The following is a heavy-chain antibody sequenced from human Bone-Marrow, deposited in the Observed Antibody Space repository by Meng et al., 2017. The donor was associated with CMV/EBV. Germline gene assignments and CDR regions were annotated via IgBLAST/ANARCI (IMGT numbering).Heavy chain of an antibody. D-gene: IGHD1-1*01. CDR1: GFTFSSYA. Sequence: GGSLRLSCAASGFTFSSYAMHWVRQAPGKGLEWVAVISYDGSNKYYADSVKGRFTISRDNSKNTLYLQMNSLRAEDTAVYYCARDPVRWNDDLSFDYWGQGTRVTVSS. V-gene: IGHV3-30-3*01. CDR2: ISYDGSNK. J-gene: IGHJ4*02. CDR3: ARDPVRWNDDLSFDY.